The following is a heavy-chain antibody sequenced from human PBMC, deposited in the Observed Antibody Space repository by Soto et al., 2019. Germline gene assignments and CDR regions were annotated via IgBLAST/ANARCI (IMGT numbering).Heavy chain of an antibody. CDR3: AKGPLRFPDYGDCAGYSYGMDV. D-gene: IGHD4-17*01. CDR1: GFTFSAFG. J-gene: IGHJ6*02. V-gene: IGHV3-30*18. Sequence: QMKLVESGGGVVQPGTSLRLSCVASGFTFSAFGMHWVRQAPGKGLEWVAISSYGGSNKYYGDSVQGRFTISRDNSRDTLYLTMNSLRDGGTAVYFCAKGPLRFPDYGDCAGYSYGMDVWGQGTTVTVSS. CDR2: SSYGGSNK.